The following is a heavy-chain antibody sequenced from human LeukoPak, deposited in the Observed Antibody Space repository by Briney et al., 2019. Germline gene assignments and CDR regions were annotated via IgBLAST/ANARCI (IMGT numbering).Heavy chain of an antibody. CDR2: INHSGST. V-gene: IGHV4-34*01. D-gene: IGHD6-19*01. J-gene: IGHJ4*02. CDR3: ARAEYSSGWYE. Sequence: SSETLSLTCAVYGGSFSGYYWSWIRQPPGKGLEWIGEINHSGSTNYNPSLKSRVTISVDTSKNQFSLKLSSVTAADTAVYYCARAEYSSGWYEWGQGTLVTVSS. CDR1: GGSFSGYY.